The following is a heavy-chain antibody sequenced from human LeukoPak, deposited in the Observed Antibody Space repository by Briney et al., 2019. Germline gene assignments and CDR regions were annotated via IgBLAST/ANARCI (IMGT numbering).Heavy chain of an antibody. V-gene: IGHV1-2*02. J-gene: IGHJ6*03. Sequence: ASVKVSCKASGYTFTDFYMLWVRQAPGQGLKWLGWINPNSGVTDYAQKFQGRVTMTRDTSTSTAYMELSRLRSDDTAVYHCARGHGSYYYYMDVWGKGTTVTVSS. CDR2: INPNSGVT. CDR1: GYTFTDFY. D-gene: IGHD3-10*01. CDR3: ARGHGSYYYYMDV.